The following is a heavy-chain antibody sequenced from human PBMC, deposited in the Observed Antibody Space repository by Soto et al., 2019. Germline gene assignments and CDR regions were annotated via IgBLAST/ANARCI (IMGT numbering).Heavy chain of an antibody. D-gene: IGHD3-10*01. CDR2: IRNKANSYTT. V-gene: IGHV3-72*01. CDR3: ATEGGSRSTY. CDR1: GFTFSDHY. J-gene: IGHJ4*02. Sequence: EVLLVESGGGLVQPGGSLRLSCAASGFTFSDHYMDWVRQAPGKGLEWVGRIRNKANSYTTEYAASVKGRFTISRDDSKYLLYLQMHSLKTEDTDMYYCATEGGSRSTYWGQGTVVTVSS.